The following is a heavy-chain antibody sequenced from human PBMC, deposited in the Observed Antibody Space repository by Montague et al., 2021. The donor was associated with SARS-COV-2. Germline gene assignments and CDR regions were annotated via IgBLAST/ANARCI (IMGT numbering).Heavy chain of an antibody. V-gene: IGHV4-34*01. CDR3: ARGREEFVLPPNLGLGPFYYCYYVDV. J-gene: IGHJ6*03. CDR1: NESFSDYY. Sequence: SETLSLTCAVYNESFSDYYWGWTRQPPGKGLEWVGEIDHSGAANYNPPLKSRVAISIETSRTQFSLKLNSVTAADTAVNYCARGREEFVLPPNLGLGPFYYCYYVDVWGKGTPVTVSS. CDR2: IDHSGAA. D-gene: IGHD2-8*01.